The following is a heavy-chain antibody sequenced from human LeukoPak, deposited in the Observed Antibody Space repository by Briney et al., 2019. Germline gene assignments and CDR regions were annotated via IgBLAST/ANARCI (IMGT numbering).Heavy chain of an antibody. Sequence: PSETLSLTCTVSGGSISSGGYYWSWIRQRPGKGLEWIGYIYYSGSTYYNPSLKSRVTISVDTSKNQFSLKLSSVTAADTAVYYCARGFYYAQLGKGFDPWGQGTLVTVSS. CDR3: ARGFYYAQLGKGFDP. CDR2: IYYSGST. CDR1: GGSISSGGYY. D-gene: IGHD6-13*01. J-gene: IGHJ5*02. V-gene: IGHV4-31*03.